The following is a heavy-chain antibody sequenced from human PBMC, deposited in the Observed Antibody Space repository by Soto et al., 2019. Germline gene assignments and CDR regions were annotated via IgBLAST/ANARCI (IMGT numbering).Heavy chain of an antibody. CDR3: ARVAAEAAAGTYYYYGMDV. CDR2: ISYDGSNK. Sequence: GGSLRLSCAASGFTFSSYAMHWVRQAPGKGLEWVAVISYDGSNKYYADSVKGRFTISRDNSKNTLYLQMNSLRAEDTAVYYCARVAAEAAAGTYYYYGMDVWGQGTTVTV. J-gene: IGHJ6*02. D-gene: IGHD6-13*01. CDR1: GFTFSSYA. V-gene: IGHV3-30-3*01.